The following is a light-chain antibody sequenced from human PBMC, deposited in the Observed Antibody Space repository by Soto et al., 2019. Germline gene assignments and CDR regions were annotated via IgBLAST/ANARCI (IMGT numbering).Light chain of an antibody. CDR1: QSVTSNY. Sequence: EIVLTQSPGTLSLSPGERATLSCRASQSVTSNYLAWYQQKPGQDPRLLIYATSSRATGISDRSSGSGAGTDFTLTISRLEPEDFAVYYCQEYGSSRTFGQGTKVDIK. CDR2: ATS. V-gene: IGKV3-20*01. CDR3: QEYGSSRT. J-gene: IGKJ1*01.